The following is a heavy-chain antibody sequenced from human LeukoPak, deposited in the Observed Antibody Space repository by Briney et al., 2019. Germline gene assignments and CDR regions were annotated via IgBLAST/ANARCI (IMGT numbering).Heavy chain of an antibody. Sequence: GGSLRLSCAASGFTFSSYEMNWVRQAPGKGLEWVSYISSSGSTIYYVDSVKGRFTISRDNSKNSLYLQMNSLRAEDTAVYYCARDGTVTALVYYYYGMDVWGKGTTVTVSS. J-gene: IGHJ6*04. D-gene: IGHD4-17*01. CDR1: GFTFSSYE. CDR3: ARDGTVTALVYYYYGMDV. V-gene: IGHV3-48*03. CDR2: ISSSGSTI.